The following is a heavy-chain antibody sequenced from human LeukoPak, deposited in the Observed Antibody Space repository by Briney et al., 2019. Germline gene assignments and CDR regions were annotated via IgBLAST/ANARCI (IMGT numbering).Heavy chain of an antibody. CDR2: IYFSGST. D-gene: IGHD2-21*02. Sequence: SETLSLTCTVSGGSINTYYWSWIRQPPGKGLEWIGYIYFSGSTNYNPSLNSRVTISVDTSKNQFSLRLSSVTAADTAVYYCARVGLTVPCSRDCFANYFDYWGQGTLVTVSS. J-gene: IGHJ4*02. V-gene: IGHV4-59*01. CDR1: GGSINTYY. CDR3: ARVGLTVPCSRDCFANYFDY.